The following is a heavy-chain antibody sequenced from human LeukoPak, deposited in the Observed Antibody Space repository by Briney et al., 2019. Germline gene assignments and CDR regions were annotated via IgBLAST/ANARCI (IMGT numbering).Heavy chain of an antibody. D-gene: IGHD3-22*01. J-gene: IGHJ4*02. CDR2: ISSSTI. Sequence: PGGSLRLSCAASGFTFSSYSMNWVRQAPGKGLEWVSYISSSTIYYADSVKGRFTISRDNAKNSLYLQMNSLRAEDTAVYYCARHPGAQYYYDSSGEGVYFDYWGQGTLVTVSS. CDR1: GFTFSSYS. CDR3: ARHPGAQYYYDSSGEGVYFDY. V-gene: IGHV3-48*01.